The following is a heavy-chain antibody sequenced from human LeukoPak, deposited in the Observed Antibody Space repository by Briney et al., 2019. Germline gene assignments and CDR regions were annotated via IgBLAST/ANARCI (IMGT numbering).Heavy chain of an antibody. CDR3: ARHNLYDTSGDGRYYFDY. D-gene: IGHD3-22*01. CDR1: GGSISSGYH. CDR2: MSHSGST. Sequence: SQTLSLTCTVSGGSISSGYHWGWIRQPPGKGLGWIGSMSHSGSTYYNPSVKSRVTISVDTSKNPLSVKVIPATAADAAVYYFARHNLYDTSGDGRYYFDYCGQGKLVTVSS. V-gene: IGHV4-38-2*02. J-gene: IGHJ4*02.